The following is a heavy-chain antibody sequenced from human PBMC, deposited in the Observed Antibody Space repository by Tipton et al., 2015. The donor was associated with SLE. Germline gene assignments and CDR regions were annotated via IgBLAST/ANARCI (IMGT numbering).Heavy chain of an antibody. CDR3: ARVRVGATFDAFDI. D-gene: IGHD1-26*01. CDR1: GFTFSSYS. J-gene: IGHJ3*02. CDR2: ISSSSSTI. V-gene: IGHV3-48*01. Sequence: SLRLSCAASGFTFSSYSMNWVRQAPGKGLEWGSYISSSSSTIYYADSVKGRFTISRDNAKNSLYLQMNSLRAEDTAVYYCARVRVGATFDAFDIWGQGTMVTVSS.